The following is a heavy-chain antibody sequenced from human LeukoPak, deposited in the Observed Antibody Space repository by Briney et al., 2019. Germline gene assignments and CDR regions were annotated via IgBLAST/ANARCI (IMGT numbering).Heavy chain of an antibody. J-gene: IGHJ3*02. CDR3: AREDAEWELGTAFYI. CDR2: IYYSGST. CDR1: GGSISSGDYY. V-gene: IGHV4-30-4*08. D-gene: IGHD1-26*01. Sequence: SQTLSLTCTVSGGSISSGDYYWSWIRQPPGKGLEWIGYIYYSGSTYYNPSLKSRVTISVDTSKNQFSLKLSSVTAADTAVYYCAREDAEWELGTAFYIWGQGTMVTVSS.